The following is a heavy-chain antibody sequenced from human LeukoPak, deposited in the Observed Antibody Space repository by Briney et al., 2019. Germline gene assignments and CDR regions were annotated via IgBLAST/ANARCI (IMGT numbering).Heavy chain of an antibody. V-gene: IGHV3-23*01. Sequence: PGGSLRLSCAASGFTFSSYAMSWARQAPGKGLEWVSAISGSGGSTYYADSVKGRFTISRDNSKNTLYLQMNSLRAEDTAVYYCAKDPGLLWFGESQYFDYWGQGTLVTVSS. J-gene: IGHJ4*02. D-gene: IGHD3-10*01. CDR3: AKDPGLLWFGESQYFDY. CDR2: ISGSGGST. CDR1: GFTFSSYA.